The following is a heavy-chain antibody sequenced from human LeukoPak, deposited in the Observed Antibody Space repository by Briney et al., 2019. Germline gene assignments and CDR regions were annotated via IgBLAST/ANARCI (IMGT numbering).Heavy chain of an antibody. D-gene: IGHD6-6*01. CDR2: IKQDGSER. Sequence: GGSLRLSCAASGFTFSSYWMSWVRQAPGKGLEWVANIKQDGSERYYVDSVKGRFTISRDNAKNSLYLQMNSLRAEDTAVYYCASPNPRIAARPYYYYYMDVWGKGTTVTVSS. CDR1: GFTFSSYW. J-gene: IGHJ6*03. V-gene: IGHV3-7*01. CDR3: ASPNPRIAARPYYYYYMDV.